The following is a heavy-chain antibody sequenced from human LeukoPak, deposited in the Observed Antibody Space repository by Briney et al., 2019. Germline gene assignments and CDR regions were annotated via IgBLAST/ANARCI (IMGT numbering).Heavy chain of an antibody. J-gene: IGHJ6*02. CDR1: GFTFSSYA. Sequence: GRPLRLSCTASGFTFSSYAMHWVRQAPGKGLEWVALISYDGSNKYYADSVKGRFTISRDNSKNTLYLQMNSLRAEDTAVYYCARGNYDCCFYYGMDVWGQGTTVTVSS. CDR3: ARGNYDCCFYYGMDV. CDR2: ISYDGSNK. D-gene: IGHD3-16*01. V-gene: IGHV3-30-3*01.